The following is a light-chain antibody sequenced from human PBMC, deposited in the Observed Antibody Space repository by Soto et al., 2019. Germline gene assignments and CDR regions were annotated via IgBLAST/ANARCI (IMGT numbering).Light chain of an antibody. CDR2: TDY. CDR3: AAWDDSLGGLV. V-gene: IGLV1-44*01. Sequence: QTVVTQPPSTSGTPGQRVTISCSGSSSNVGINAFHWYQQFPGTAPRLLIYTDYQRPSGVPGRFSGSKSGTSASLAISGLQSEDEADYYCAAWDDSLGGLVFGGGTKLTVL. CDR1: SSNVGINA. J-gene: IGLJ2*01.